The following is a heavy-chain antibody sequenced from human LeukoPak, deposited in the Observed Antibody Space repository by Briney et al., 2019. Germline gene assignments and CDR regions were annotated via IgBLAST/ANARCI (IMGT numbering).Heavy chain of an antibody. D-gene: IGHD2-15*01. J-gene: IGHJ4*02. CDR3: ARRGYCSGGSCYKGYYFDY. Sequence: GESLKISCKGSGSSFTSYWIGWVRQMPGKGLEWMGIIYPGDSDTRYSPSFQGQVTISADKSISTAYLQWSSLKASDTAMYYCARRGYCSGGSCYKGYYFDYWGQGTLATVSS. V-gene: IGHV5-51*01. CDR1: GSSFTSYW. CDR2: IYPGDSDT.